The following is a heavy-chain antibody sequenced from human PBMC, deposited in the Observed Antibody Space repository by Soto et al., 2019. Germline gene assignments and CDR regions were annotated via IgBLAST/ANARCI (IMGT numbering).Heavy chain of an antibody. Sequence: QVQLVQSGAEVKKPGSSVKVSCKASGGTFTDLGLHWVRQAPGQGLEWMGGIIPIFGTPNYAQKFQGRVIITAEEFTSTAHMELSSLRSEDTAVYYCARGWDHNDSSGLLTWFDPWGQGTLVTVSS. CDR2: IIPIFGTP. D-gene: IGHD3-22*01. CDR3: ARGWDHNDSSGLLTWFDP. V-gene: IGHV1-69*01. CDR1: GGTFTDLG. J-gene: IGHJ5*02.